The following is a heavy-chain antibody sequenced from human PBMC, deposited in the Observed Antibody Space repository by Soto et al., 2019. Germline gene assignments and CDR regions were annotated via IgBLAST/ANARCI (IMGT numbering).Heavy chain of an antibody. J-gene: IGHJ5*02. V-gene: IGHV4-4*02. Sequence: QVHMQESGPGLAKPSETLSLTCAVSGGSISSRDWWNWVRQPPGMGLEWIGEIDHSGNTNYNPSLKSRVTISVDKSTTQFSLKLNSVTAADTAVYYGARSLGTTCSFDPWCQGTLVTVSS. CDR2: IDHSGNT. D-gene: IGHD3-10*02. CDR1: GGSISSRDW. CDR3: ARSLGTTCSFDP.